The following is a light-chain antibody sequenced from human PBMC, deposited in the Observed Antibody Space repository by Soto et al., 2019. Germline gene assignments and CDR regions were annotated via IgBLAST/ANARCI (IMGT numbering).Light chain of an antibody. CDR1: QSVNRY. J-gene: IGKJ1*01. CDR2: DAS. Sequence: IFLTHSPSTLSLSPGERSTLSCWASQSVNRYLVWYQQKPGQAPRLLMYDASKRAAGIPARFSGSGSGTELTITISSIEPEDFEVYYCKKREIWKWKFGQGKKVDIK. V-gene: IGKV3-11*01. CDR3: KKREIWKWK.